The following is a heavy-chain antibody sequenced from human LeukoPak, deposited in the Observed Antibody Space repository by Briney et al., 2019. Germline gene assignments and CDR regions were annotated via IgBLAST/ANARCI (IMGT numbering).Heavy chain of an antibody. D-gene: IGHD5/OR15-5a*01. Sequence: GASVKVSCKASGGTFSSYAISWVRQAPGQGLEWMGGIIPIFGTANYAQKLQGRVTITAGESTSTAYMELSSLRSEDTAVYYCARARLVLYNWFDPWGQGTLVTVSS. CDR1: GGTFSSYA. J-gene: IGHJ5*02. V-gene: IGHV1-69*01. CDR3: ARARLVLYNWFDP. CDR2: IIPIFGTA.